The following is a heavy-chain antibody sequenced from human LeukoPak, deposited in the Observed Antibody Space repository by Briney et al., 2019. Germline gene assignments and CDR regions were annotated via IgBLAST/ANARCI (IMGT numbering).Heavy chain of an antibody. CDR1: GGSITRYY. CDR3: ARDGCSSTSYYSDYYYGMDV. V-gene: IGHV4-59*01. Sequence: SETLSLTCTVSGGSITRYYWTWIRQPPGKGLEWIGYIFSNGSTNYNPSLKSRVAISLDTSKRQFSLRLTSVTAADTAVYYCARDGCSSTSYYSDYYYGMDVWGQGTTVTVSS. D-gene: IGHD2-2*01. CDR2: IFSNGST. J-gene: IGHJ6*02.